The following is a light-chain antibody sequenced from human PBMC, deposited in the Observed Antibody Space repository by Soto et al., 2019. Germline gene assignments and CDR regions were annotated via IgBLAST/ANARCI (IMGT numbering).Light chain of an antibody. V-gene: IGLV2-11*01. CDR2: DIY. J-gene: IGLJ1*01. CDR1: SGDVGRYSF. Sequence: QSALTQPRSVSVSPGQSVTMSCTGTSGDVGRYSFVSWYQQHPGKAPKLILYDIYKRPSGVPDRFSGSKSGNTASLTISGLQAEDETDYYCCSHAGSSVVFGTGTKVTVL. CDR3: CSHAGSSVV.